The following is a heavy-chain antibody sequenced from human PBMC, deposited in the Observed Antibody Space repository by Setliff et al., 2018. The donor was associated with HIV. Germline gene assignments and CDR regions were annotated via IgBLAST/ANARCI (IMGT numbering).Heavy chain of an antibody. CDR2: GYYSGIT. CDR3: ARSSRGSLRDLDY. Sequence: PSETLSLTWTVSGGSISNYYWSWIRQPPGKGLEWIGCGYYSGITHYDPSLKSRVSISVDASKNQFSLRLNSVTVADTAVYFCARSSRGSLRDLDYWGPGTLVTVSS. J-gene: IGHJ4*02. D-gene: IGHD2-21*02. V-gene: IGHV4-59*08. CDR1: GGSISNYY.